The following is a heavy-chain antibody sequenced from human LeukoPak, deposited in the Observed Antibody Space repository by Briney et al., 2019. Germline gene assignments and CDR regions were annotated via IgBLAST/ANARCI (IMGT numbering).Heavy chain of an antibody. CDR2: INHSGST. V-gene: IGHV4-34*01. CDR1: GGSFSGYY. J-gene: IGHJ3*02. CDR3: ARADILTGYHDAFDI. D-gene: IGHD3-9*01. Sequence: SETLSLTCAVYGGSFSGYYWSWIRQPPGKGLEWIGEINHSGSTNYNPSLKSRVTMSVDTSKNHFSLKLSSVTAADTAVYYCARADILTGYHDAFDIWGQGTMVTVSS.